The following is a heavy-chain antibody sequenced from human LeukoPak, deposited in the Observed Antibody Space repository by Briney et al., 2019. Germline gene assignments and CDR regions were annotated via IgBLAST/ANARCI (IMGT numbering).Heavy chain of an antibody. CDR3: ATEGGTRYYGSGSYPLDY. J-gene: IGHJ4*02. CDR1: VCTYSSYA. D-gene: IGHD3-10*01. V-gene: IGHV1-18*01. CDR2: ISAYNGNT. Sequence: ASVKVSCKASVCTYSSYAISWVRQAPGQGLEYMGWISAYNGNTKYTQNLQGRVTMTTDTSTSTAYMELRSLRTDDTAVYYCATEGGTRYYGSGSYPLDYWGQGTLVTVSS.